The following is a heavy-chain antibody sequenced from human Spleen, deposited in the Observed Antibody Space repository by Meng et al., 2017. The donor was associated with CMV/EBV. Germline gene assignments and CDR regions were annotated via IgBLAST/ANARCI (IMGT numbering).Heavy chain of an antibody. CDR2: IKQDGSEK. V-gene: IGHV3-7*01. D-gene: IGHD6-13*01. J-gene: IGHJ4*02. CDR1: GFTFSSYW. CDR3: ARFSSSWYVLPFDY. Sequence: GESLKISCAASGFTFSSYWMSWVRQAPGKGLEWVANIKQDGSEKYYVDSVKGRFTISRDNAKNSLYLQMNSLRAEDTAVYYCARFSSSWYVLPFDYWGQGTLVTVSS.